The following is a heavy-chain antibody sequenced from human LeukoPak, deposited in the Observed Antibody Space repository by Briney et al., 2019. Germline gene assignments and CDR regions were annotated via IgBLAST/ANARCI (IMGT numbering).Heavy chain of an antibody. D-gene: IGHD3-22*01. CDR3: AKGGYDCSGFDY. CDR1: GFTFSSYG. V-gene: IGHV3-33*06. CDR2: IWYDGSNK. Sequence: GSLRLSCAASGFTFSSYGMHWVRQAPGKGLEWVAVIWYDGSNKYYADSVKGRFTISRDNSKNTLYLQMNSLRAEDTAVYYCAKGGYDCSGFDYWGQGTLVTVSS. J-gene: IGHJ4*02.